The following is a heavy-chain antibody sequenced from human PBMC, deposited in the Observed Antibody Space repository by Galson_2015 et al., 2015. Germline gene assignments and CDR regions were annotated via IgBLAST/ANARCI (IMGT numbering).Heavy chain of an antibody. J-gene: IGHJ5*02. CDR3: ARGRPHNPFDP. V-gene: IGHV4-31*03. Sequence: TLSLTCTVSGGSISSGGYYWSWIRQHPGKGLEWIGYIYYSGSAYYNPSLKSRVTISVDTSKNQFSLKLSSVTAADTAVYYCARGRPHNPFDPWGQGTLVTVSS. CDR2: IYYSGSA. D-gene: IGHD1-1*01. CDR1: GGSISSGGYY.